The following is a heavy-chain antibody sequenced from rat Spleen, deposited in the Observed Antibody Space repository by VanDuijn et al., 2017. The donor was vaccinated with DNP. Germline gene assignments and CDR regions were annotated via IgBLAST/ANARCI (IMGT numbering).Heavy chain of an antibody. CDR2: ISPSGSRP. Sequence: EVQLVESGGGLVEPGRSLKLSCVASGFSFSDYYMAWVRQAPKKGLEWVAAISPSGSRPYSPDSVKGRFTISRDTAKSSLYLQMNSLKSEDTATYYCASLNNYNWFAYWGQGTLVTVSS. CDR3: ASLNNYNWFAY. V-gene: IGHV5-7*01. CDR1: GFSFSDYY. D-gene: IGHD1-10*01. J-gene: IGHJ3*01.